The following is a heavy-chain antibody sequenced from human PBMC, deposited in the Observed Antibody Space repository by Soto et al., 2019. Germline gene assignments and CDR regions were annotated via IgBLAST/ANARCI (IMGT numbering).Heavy chain of an antibody. V-gene: IGHV3-64D*08. CDR1: GFTFSSYA. J-gene: IGHJ4*02. D-gene: IGHD3-3*01. CDR2: ISSNGGST. CDR3: VNSLYYDFWSGYYLGY. Sequence: GGSLRLSCSASGFTFSSYAMHWVRQAPGKGLEYVSAISSNGGSTYYADSVKGRFTISRDNSKNTLYLQMSSLRAEDTAVYYCVNSLYYDFWSGYYLGYWGQGTLVTVSS.